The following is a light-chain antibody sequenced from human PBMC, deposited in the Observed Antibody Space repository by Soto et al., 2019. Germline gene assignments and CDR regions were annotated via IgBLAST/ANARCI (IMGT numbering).Light chain of an antibody. CDR3: QQYNTWPPWT. V-gene: IGKV3-15*01. CDR2: AAD. J-gene: IGKJ1*01. CDR1: QSVSNK. Sequence: EVVMRQSPATLSVSPGETATLSCRASQSVSNKLAWYQQIPGQAPRLLIYAADTRATGIPDRFSGSGSGREFTLTISSLQSEDFAVYYCQQYNTWPPWTFGQGTKVEVK.